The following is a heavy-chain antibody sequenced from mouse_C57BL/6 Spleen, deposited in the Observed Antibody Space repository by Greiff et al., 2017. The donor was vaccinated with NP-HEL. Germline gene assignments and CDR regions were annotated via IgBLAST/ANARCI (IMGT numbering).Heavy chain of an antibody. CDR3: AREATGTYYFDY. D-gene: IGHD4-1*01. CDR2: IYPGDGDT. V-gene: IGHV1-80*01. CDR1: GYAFSSYW. J-gene: IGHJ2*01. Sequence: QVQLQQSGAELVKPGASVKISCKASGYAFSSYWMNWVKQRPGKGLEWIGQIYPGDGDTNYNGKFKGKATLTADKSSSTAYMQLSSLTSEDSAVYFCAREATGTYYFDYWGQGTTLTVSS.